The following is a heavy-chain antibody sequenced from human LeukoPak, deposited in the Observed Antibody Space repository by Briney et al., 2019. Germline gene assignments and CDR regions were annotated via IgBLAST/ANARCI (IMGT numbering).Heavy chain of an antibody. V-gene: IGHV3-21*01. CDR2: ISSSSSYI. Sequence: GGSLRLSCAASGFTFSSYSMNWVRQAPGKGLEWVSSISSSSSYIYYADSVKGRFTISRDDAKNSLYLQMNSLRAEDTAVYYCAGGGAKLRYFDWLLNPFDPWGQGTLVTVSS. J-gene: IGHJ5*02. CDR1: GFTFSSYS. D-gene: IGHD3-9*01. CDR3: AGGGAKLRYFDWLLNPFDP.